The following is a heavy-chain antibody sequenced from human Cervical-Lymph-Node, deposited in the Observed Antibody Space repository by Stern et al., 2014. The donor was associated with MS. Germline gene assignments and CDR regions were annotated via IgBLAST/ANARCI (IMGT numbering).Heavy chain of an antibody. V-gene: IGHV5-51*01. D-gene: IGHD6-13*01. Sequence: EMQLVESGAEVKKPGESLKISCKGSGYSFTSYWIGWVRQMPGKGLEWMGVIYPGDVDTRYSPSFQGQVTISADKSISTAYLQWSSLKASDTAMYYCARQQLGPYYYYYGIDVWGQGTTVTVSS. CDR3: ARQQLGPYYYYYGIDV. CDR1: GYSFTSYW. CDR2: IYPGDVDT. J-gene: IGHJ6*02.